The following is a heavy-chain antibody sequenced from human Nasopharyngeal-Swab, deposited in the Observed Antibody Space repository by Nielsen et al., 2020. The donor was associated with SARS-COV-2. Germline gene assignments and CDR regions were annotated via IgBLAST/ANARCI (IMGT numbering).Heavy chain of an antibody. J-gene: IGHJ5*02. CDR2: IIPIFGTA. CDR3: ARDPKAGSFDP. V-gene: IGHV1-69*05. D-gene: IGHD6-13*01. Sequence: WVRQAPGQGLEWMGGIIPIFGTANYAQKFQGRVIMTRDTSTSTVYMELSSLRSEDTAVYYCARDPKAGSFDPWGQGTLVTVSS.